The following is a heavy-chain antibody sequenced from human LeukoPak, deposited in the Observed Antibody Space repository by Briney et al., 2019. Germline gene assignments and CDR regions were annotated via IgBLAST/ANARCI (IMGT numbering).Heavy chain of an antibody. J-gene: IGHJ5*02. CDR1: GFTFDDYA. CDR2: ISWNSGSI. CDR3: AKAPYDSSGYGWFDP. Sequence: PGGSLRLSCAAPGFTFDDYAMHWVRQAPGKGLEWVSGISWNSGSIGYADSVKGRFTISRDNAKNSLYLQMNSLRAEDTALYYCAKAPYDSSGYGWFDPWGQGTLVTVSS. D-gene: IGHD3-22*01. V-gene: IGHV3-9*01.